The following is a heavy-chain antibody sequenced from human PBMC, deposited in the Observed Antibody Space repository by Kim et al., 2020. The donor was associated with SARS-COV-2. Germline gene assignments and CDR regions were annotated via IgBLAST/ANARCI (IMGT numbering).Heavy chain of an antibody. D-gene: IGHD2-21*02. Sequence: TNSPAPVKGRFTISREDSKNTLYLQMNSLTTEDTAVYYCATGLLVTNFDYWGQGTLVTVSS. CDR3: ATGLLVTNFDY. V-gene: IGHV3-15*06. J-gene: IGHJ4*02. CDR2: T.